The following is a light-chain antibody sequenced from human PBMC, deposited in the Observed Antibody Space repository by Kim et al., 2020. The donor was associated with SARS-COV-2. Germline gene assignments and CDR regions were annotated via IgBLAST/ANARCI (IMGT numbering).Light chain of an antibody. CDR2: QDT. Sequence: SVSPGQTASISCLGDKLGDKYVCWNQQKPGRSPVLVISQDTKRPSGIPERFSGSNSGNEATLTISGTQPMDEADYYCQTWDNRNYVFGTGTKVTVL. V-gene: IGLV3-1*01. CDR1: KLGDKY. CDR3: QTWDNRNYV. J-gene: IGLJ1*01.